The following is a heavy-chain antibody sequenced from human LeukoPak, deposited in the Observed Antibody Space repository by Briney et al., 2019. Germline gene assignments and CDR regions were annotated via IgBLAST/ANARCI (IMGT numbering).Heavy chain of an antibody. Sequence: GESLRLSCAASGFTFSRYWIHWVRQAPGKGLEWVSRINPDGSTTTYAHSVKGRFTISTDNSENTLFLQINSLRPEDTAVYYCVKETGDLGQGGFEIWGQGTTVTVS. J-gene: IGHJ3*02. CDR1: GFTFSRYW. CDR2: INPDGSTT. CDR3: VKETGDLGQGGFEI. D-gene: IGHD7-27*01. V-gene: IGHV3-74*01.